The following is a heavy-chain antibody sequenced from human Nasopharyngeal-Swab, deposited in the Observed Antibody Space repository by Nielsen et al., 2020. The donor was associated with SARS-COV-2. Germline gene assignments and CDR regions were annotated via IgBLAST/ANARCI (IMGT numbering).Heavy chain of an antibody. V-gene: IGHV6-1*01. CDR2: TYYRSKWYD. D-gene: IGHD3-16*01. CDR1: GDSVSSNSAA. CDR3: ARDGGSHSDFFDY. Sequence: QTLSLTGAISGDSVSSNSAAWNWVRQSPSRGLEWLGRTYYRSKWYDDYAVSVKSRITINPDASKNQFSLQLNSVTPEDTAVYYCARDGGSHSDFFDYWGQGTLVTVSS. J-gene: IGHJ4*02.